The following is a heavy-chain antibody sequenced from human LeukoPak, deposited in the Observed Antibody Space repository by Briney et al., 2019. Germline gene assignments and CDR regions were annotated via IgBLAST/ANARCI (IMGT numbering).Heavy chain of an antibody. CDR1: RFFFINYG. V-gene: IGHV3-30*18. CDR3: AKPVVAYNYYYYGMDV. J-gene: IGHJ6*02. Sequence: QPGRSLRLSCAAPRFFFINYGMHWVRQAPAKGLEWVALISDDGSDKYCADSMKGRFTVSRDNSKNMLYLEMNNLTTEDTAVYYCAKPVVAYNYYYYGMDVWGQGTAVTVSS. D-gene: IGHD4-23*01. CDR2: ISDDGSDK.